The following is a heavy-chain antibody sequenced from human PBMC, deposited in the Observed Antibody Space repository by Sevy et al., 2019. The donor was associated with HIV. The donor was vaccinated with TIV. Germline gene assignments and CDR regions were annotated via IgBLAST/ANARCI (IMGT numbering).Heavy chain of an antibody. Sequence: ASVKVSCKASGYTFTGYYMHWVRQAPGQGLEWMGWINPNSGGTNYAQKFHGRVTMTRDTSISTAYMELSRLRSDDTAVYYCARWVTTVTTTGQGPPLYYYYGMDVWGQGTTVTVSS. D-gene: IGHD4-17*01. CDR3: ARWVTTVTTTGQGPPLYYYYGMDV. CDR1: GYTFTGYY. CDR2: INPNSGGT. V-gene: IGHV1-2*02. J-gene: IGHJ6*02.